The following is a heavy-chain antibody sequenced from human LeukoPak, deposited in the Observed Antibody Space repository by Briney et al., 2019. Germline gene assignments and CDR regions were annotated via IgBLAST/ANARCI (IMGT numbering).Heavy chain of an antibody. CDR2: IIPVLGTA. Sequence: GASVRVSFKASGGTFISFAISWVRQAPGQGGEGVGGIIPVLGTAKNAQKFQGRVTIITDESTRTAYMELSSLRSEDTAVYYCARNPFREHSTSWNNWFDPWGQGTLVTVSS. V-gene: IGHV1-69*05. CDR1: GGTFISFA. CDR3: ARNPFREHSTSWNNWFDP. D-gene: IGHD6-13*01. J-gene: IGHJ5*02.